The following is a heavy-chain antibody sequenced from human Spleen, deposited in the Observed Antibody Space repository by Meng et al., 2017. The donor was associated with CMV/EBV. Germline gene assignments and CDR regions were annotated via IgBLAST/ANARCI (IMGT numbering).Heavy chain of an antibody. V-gene: IGHV5-51*01. CDR1: GYSFTSYW. CDR3: ARQLDTRTWDNWFDP. Sequence: SGYSFTSYWVAWVRPMPGKGLEWMGIIYPGDSDTTYSPSFQGQVTISADKSTSTAYLQWSSLKASDTAMYYCARQLDTRTWDNWFDPWGQGTLVTVSS. J-gene: IGHJ5*02. D-gene: IGHD2-2*01. CDR2: IYPGDSDT.